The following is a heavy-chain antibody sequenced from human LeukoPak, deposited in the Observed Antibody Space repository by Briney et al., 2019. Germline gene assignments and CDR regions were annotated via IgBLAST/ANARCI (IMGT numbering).Heavy chain of an antibody. J-gene: IGHJ4*02. V-gene: IGHV3-23*01. D-gene: IGHD6-13*01. Sequence: GGSLRLSCAASGFTFSSCAMNWVRQAPGKGLEWVSTITGSGGNTYYADSVKGRFTISRDNSKNTLYLQMNSLRAEDTAIYYCAKGPHSSSWFYFDYWGQGTLVAVSS. CDR2: ITGSGGNT. CDR1: GFTFSSCA. CDR3: AKGPHSSSWFYFDY.